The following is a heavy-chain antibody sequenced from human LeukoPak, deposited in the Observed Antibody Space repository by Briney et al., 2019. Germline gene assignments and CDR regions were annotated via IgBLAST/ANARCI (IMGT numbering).Heavy chain of an antibody. CDR3: ARARMATITTLYDY. D-gene: IGHD5-24*01. CDR1: GGSISSGDYY. J-gene: IGHJ4*02. CDR2: IYYSGST. V-gene: IGHV4-30-4*01. Sequence: PSETLSLTCTISGGSISSGDYYWSWIRQPPGKGLEWIGYIYYSGSTYYNPSLKSRVTISVDTSKNQFSLKLSSVTAADTAVYYCARARMATITTLYDYRGQGTLVTVSS.